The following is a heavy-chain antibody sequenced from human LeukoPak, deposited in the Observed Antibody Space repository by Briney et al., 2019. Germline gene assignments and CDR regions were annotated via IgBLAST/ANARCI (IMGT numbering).Heavy chain of an antibody. J-gene: IGHJ4*02. V-gene: IGHV4-59*01. CDR2: IYYSGST. CDR3: ARRCVYGSGCPFNY. CDR1: GGSISSYY. D-gene: IGHD2-15*01. Sequence: SETLSLTCTVSGGSISSYYWSWIRQPPGKGLEWIGYIYYSGSTNYNPSLKSRVTISVDTSKNQFSLKLSSVTAADTAVYYCARRCVYGSGCPFNYWGQGTLVTVPS.